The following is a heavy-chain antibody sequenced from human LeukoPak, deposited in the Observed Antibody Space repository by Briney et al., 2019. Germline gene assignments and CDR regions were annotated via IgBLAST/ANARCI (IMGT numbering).Heavy chain of an antibody. CDR3: AKEARSSSWYGEYFQH. V-gene: IGHV3-23*01. CDR2: ISGSGGST. CDR1: GFTFSSYA. J-gene: IGHJ1*01. Sequence: GGSLRLSCAASGFTFSSYAMSWVRQAPGKGLEWVSAISGSGGSTYYADSVKGRFTISRDNSKNTLYLQMNSLRAEDTAVYYCAKEARSSSWYGEYFQHWGQGTLVTVSS. D-gene: IGHD6-13*01.